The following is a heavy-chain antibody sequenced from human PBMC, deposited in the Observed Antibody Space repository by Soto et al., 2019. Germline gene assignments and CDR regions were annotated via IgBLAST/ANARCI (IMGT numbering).Heavy chain of an antibody. Sequence: ASVKVSCKASGYTFTSYYMHWVRQAPGQGLEWMGIINPSGGSTSYAQKFQGRVTMTRDTSTSTVYMELSSLRSEDTAVYYCARRAYYYDSSGYFYYYYGMDVWGQGTTVTVSS. V-gene: IGHV1-46*01. J-gene: IGHJ6*02. D-gene: IGHD3-22*01. CDR1: GYTFTSYY. CDR3: ARRAYYYDSSGYFYYYYGMDV. CDR2: INPSGGST.